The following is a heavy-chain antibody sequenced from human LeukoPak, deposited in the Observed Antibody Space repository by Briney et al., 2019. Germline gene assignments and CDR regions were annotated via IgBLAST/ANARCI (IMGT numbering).Heavy chain of an antibody. CDR3: ARERKQWINWFDP. CDR2: ICYSGST. V-gene: IGHV4-59*01. J-gene: IGHJ5*02. D-gene: IGHD6-19*01. Sequence: SETLSLTCTVSGGSISSYYWSWIRQPPGKGLEWIGYICYSGSTNYNPSLKSRVTISVDTSKNQFSLKLSSVTAADTAVYYCARERKQWINWFDPWGQGTLVTVSS. CDR1: GGSISSYY.